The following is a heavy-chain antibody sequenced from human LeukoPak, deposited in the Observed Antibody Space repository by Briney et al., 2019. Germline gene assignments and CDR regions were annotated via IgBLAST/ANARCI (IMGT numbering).Heavy chain of an antibody. D-gene: IGHD3-16*02. CDR2: MNSDGSTT. V-gene: IGHV3-74*01. CDR1: GFTFSSYW. J-gene: IGHJ4*02. CDR3: ARDYDYFWGGYRYPFDY. Sequence: PGGSLRLSCAASGFTFSSYWMHWVRQAPGKGLVWLSRMNSDGSTTNYADSVKSRFTISRDNARNTLYLQMNSLRVEDTAMYFCARDYDYFWGGYRYPFDYWGQGTLVTVSS.